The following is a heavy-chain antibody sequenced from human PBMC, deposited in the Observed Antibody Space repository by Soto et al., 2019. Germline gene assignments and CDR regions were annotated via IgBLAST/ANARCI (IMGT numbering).Heavy chain of an antibody. CDR2: IYYSGST. Sequence: SETLSLTCTVSGGSISRYYWSWIGQPPGKGLEWIGYIYYSGSTNYNPSLKSRVTISVDTSKNQFSLKLSSVTAADTAVYYCARIVPFSLYFDYWGQGTLVTVSS. V-gene: IGHV4-59*01. CDR3: ARIVPFSLYFDY. D-gene: IGHD2-8*01. J-gene: IGHJ4*02. CDR1: GGSISRYY.